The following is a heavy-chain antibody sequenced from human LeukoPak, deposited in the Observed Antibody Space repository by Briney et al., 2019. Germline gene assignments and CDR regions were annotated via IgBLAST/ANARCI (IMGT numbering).Heavy chain of an antibody. Sequence: PGGSLRLSCAVSGFTFSGFWMSWSRQAPGKGLEWVASINSDGSEGYYADVVKGRFTISRDNAKNSLYLQINSLRAEDTAVYYCARGKWQLVQAEVLDYWGQGTLVTVSS. V-gene: IGHV3-7*03. J-gene: IGHJ4*02. CDR3: ARGKWQLVQAEVLDY. CDR1: GFTFSGFW. D-gene: IGHD6-6*01. CDR2: INSDGSEG.